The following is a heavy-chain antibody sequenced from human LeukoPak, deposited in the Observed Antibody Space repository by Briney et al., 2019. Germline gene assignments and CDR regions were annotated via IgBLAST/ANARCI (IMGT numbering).Heavy chain of an antibody. V-gene: IGHV3-66*04. CDR3: AKRSPPY. CDR1: GFTFSTYA. CDR2: IYISGIT. J-gene: IGHJ4*02. D-gene: IGHD3-10*01. Sequence: GGSLRLSCAASGFTFSTYAMTWVRQAPGKGLEWVSLIYISGITKYADSVQGRFIISRDNSKDTLYLQMNNLRVEDTAVYYCAKRSPPYWGQGTLVSVSS.